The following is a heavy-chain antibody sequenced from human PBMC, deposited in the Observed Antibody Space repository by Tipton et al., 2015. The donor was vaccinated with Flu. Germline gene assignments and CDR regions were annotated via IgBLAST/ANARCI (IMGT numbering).Heavy chain of an antibody. J-gene: IGHJ4*02. CDR3: ARSRIPEPSPFY. Sequence: GLVKPSETLSLTCAGSGYSIGSGYFWGWIRQPPGKGLEWIGSIYHSGSTFYNPSLKSRVTISLDTSKNQFSLKLHAVTAADTAVYYCARSRIPEPSPFYWGQGTRVTVSS. V-gene: IGHV4-38-2*01. CDR1: GYSIGSGYF. CDR2: IYHSGST. D-gene: IGHD1-14*01.